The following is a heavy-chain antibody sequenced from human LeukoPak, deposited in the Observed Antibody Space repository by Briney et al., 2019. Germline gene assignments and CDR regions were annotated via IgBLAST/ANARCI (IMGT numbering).Heavy chain of an antibody. V-gene: IGHV4-39*01. D-gene: IGHD2-2*01. Sequence: SSETLSLTCTVSGGSISSSSYYWGWIRQPPGKGLEWIGSIYYSGSTYYNPSLKGRVTISVDTSKNQFSLKLSSVTAADTAVYYCARLGGDIVVVPAADNWFDPRGQGTLVTVSS. J-gene: IGHJ5*02. CDR2: IYYSGST. CDR3: ARLGGDIVVVPAADNWFDP. CDR1: GGSISSSSYY.